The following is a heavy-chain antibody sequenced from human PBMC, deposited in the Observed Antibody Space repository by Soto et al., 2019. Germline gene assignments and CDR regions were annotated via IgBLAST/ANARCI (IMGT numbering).Heavy chain of an antibody. J-gene: IGHJ6*02. CDR1: GYTFTSYY. Sequence: ASVKVSCKASGYTFTSYYMHWVRQAPGQGLEWMGIINPSGSSTSYAQKLQGRVTMTRDTSTSTVYMELSSLRSEDTAVYFCARGVVPAAITAYYYYYGMDVWGQGTTVTVSS. D-gene: IGHD2-2*02. V-gene: IGHV1-46*01. CDR2: INPSGSST. CDR3: ARGVVPAAITAYYYYYGMDV.